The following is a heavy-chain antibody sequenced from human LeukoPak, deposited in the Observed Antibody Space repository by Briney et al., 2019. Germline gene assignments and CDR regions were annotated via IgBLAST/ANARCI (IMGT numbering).Heavy chain of an antibody. J-gene: IGHJ4*02. V-gene: IGHV3-23*01. CDR1: GFTFTSYA. Sequence: GGSLRLSCAASGFTFTSYAMSWVRQAPGKGLEGASAISGSGGSTYYADSVKGRFTISRDNSKNTLYLQMNSLRAEDTAVYYCARNFISMVRGVIITTYFDYWGQGTLVTVSS. D-gene: IGHD3-10*01. CDR2: ISGSGGST. CDR3: ARNFISMVRGVIITTYFDY.